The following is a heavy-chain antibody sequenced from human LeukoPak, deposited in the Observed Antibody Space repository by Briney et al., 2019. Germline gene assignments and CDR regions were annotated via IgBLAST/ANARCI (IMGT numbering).Heavy chain of an antibody. J-gene: IGHJ4*02. CDR3: ARDRIGKLPSDY. CDR2: ISAYNGNT. V-gene: IGHV1-18*04. CDR1: GYAFTSYG. D-gene: IGHD2-15*01. Sequence: HGASVKVSCKDSGYAFTSYGISWVRQAPGQGLEWMGWISAYNGNTNYAQKLQGRVTMTTDTSTSTAYMERRSLRSDDTAVYYCARDRIGKLPSDYWGQGTLVTVSS.